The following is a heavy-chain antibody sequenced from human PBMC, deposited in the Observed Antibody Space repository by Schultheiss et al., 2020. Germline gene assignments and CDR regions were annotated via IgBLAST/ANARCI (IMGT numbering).Heavy chain of an antibody. D-gene: IGHD3-16*01. J-gene: IGHJ4*02. CDR1: GGSISSSSYY. CDR2: IYYSGST. V-gene: IGHV4-39*07. Sequence: SETLSLTCTVSGGSISSSSYYWGWIRQPPGKGLEWIGSIYYSGSTYYNPSLKSRVTISVDTSKNQFSLKLSSVTAADTAVYYCARVMITFGGAHFDYWGQGTLVTVSS. CDR3: ARVMITFGGAHFDY.